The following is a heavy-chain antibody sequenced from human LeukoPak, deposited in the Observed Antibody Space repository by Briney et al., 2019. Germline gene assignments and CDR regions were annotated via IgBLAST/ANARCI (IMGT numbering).Heavy chain of an antibody. D-gene: IGHD6-19*01. V-gene: IGHV6-1*01. J-gene: IGHJ4*02. CDR1: GDSFSSNSAA. CDR3: ARGLYSSGWYDLDC. CDR2: AYYRSKWSN. Sequence: SQTLSLTCAISGDSFSSNSAAWNWIRQSPSRDLEWLGRAYYRSKWSNDYAASVKSRITINPDTSKNQFSLQLNSVTPEDTAVYYCARGLYSSGWYDLDCWGQGTLVTVSS.